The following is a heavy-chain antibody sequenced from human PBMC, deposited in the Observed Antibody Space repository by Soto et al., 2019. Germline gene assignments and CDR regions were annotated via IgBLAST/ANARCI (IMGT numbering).Heavy chain of an antibody. J-gene: IGHJ4*02. CDR1: GYTFTSYG. CDR2: ISAYNGNT. Sequence: ASVKVSCKASGYTFTSYGISWVRQAPGQGLEWMGWISAYNGNTNYAQKLQGRVTMTTDTSTSTAYMELRSLRSDDTAVYYCARGVPPSSGWYSGGEFDYWGQGTLVTVSS. D-gene: IGHD6-19*01. V-gene: IGHV1-18*04. CDR3: ARGVPPSSGWYSGGEFDY.